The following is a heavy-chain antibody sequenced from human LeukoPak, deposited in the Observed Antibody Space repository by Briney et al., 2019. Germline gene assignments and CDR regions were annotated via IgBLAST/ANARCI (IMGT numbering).Heavy chain of an antibody. CDR1: GYTFTDYY. CDR2: INPNSGGA. J-gene: IGHJ4*02. D-gene: IGHD3-16*01. V-gene: IGHV1-2*02. Sequence: ASVKVSCKASGYTFTDYYMHWVRQAPGQGLEWMGWINPNSGGANYAQKFEGRVTMTRDTSISTAYMELSRLRSDDTAVYYCARSTGTTFAFSHYWGQGTLVTVSS. CDR3: ARSTGTTFAFSHY.